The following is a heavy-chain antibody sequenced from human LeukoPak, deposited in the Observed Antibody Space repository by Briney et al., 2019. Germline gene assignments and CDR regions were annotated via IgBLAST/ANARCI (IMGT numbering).Heavy chain of an antibody. V-gene: IGHV4-34*01. CDR1: GGSFSGYY. J-gene: IGHJ3*02. Sequence: PSETLSLTCAVYGGSFSGYYWSWIRQPPGKGLEWIGEINHSGSTNYNPSLKSRVTISVDTSKNQFSLKLSSVTAADTAVYYCARDRYYDSARAFDIWGQGTMVTVSS. CDR2: INHSGST. CDR3: ARDRYYDSARAFDI. D-gene: IGHD3-22*01.